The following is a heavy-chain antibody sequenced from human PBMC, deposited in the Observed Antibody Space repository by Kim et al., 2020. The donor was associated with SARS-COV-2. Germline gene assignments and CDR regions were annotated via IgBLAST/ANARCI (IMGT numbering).Heavy chain of an antibody. D-gene: IGHD2-15*01. CDR2: INPSGGST. Sequence: ASVKVSCKASGYTFTSYYMHWVRQAPGQGLEWMGIINPSGGSTSYAQKFQGRVTMTRDTSTSTVYMELSGLRSGDTAVYYCARVMDPWYVFDPWGQGTLVTVSS. V-gene: IGHV1-46*01. J-gene: IGHJ5*02. CDR3: ARVMDPWYVFDP. CDR1: GYTFTSYY.